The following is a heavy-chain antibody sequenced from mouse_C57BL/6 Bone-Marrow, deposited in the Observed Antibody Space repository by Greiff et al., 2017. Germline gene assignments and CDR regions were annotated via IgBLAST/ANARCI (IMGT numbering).Heavy chain of an antibody. J-gene: IGHJ3*01. D-gene: IGHD2-4*01. Sequence: VQLQQPGAELVMPGASVKLSCKASGYTFTSYWMHWVKQRPGQGLEWIGEIDPSDSYTNYNQKFKGKSTLTVDQSSSTAYMQLSSLTSEDSAVYYCAAYDYDAYWGQGTLVTVSA. V-gene: IGHV1-69*01. CDR3: AAYDYDAY. CDR1: GYTFTSYW. CDR2: IDPSDSYT.